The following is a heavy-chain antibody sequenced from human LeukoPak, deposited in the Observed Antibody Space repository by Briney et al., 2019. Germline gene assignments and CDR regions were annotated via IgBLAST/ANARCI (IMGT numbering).Heavy chain of an antibody. CDR2: ISSSARTK. V-gene: IGHV3-48*03. Sequence: GGSLRLSCAASGFTFNLYEMNWVRQAPGKGLEWVSQISSSARTKYYADSVKGRFTISRDNAKNSVYLQMNSLRAEDTAVYYCARLGPYYFDSWGQGTLVIVSS. CDR3: ARLGPYYFDS. CDR1: GFTFNLYE. D-gene: IGHD3-16*01. J-gene: IGHJ4*02.